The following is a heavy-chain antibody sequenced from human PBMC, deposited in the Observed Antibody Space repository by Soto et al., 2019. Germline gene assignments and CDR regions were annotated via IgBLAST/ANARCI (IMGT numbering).Heavy chain of an antibody. CDR2: IIPIFGTA. V-gene: IGHV1-69*13. J-gene: IGHJ5*02. Sequence: ASVKVSCKASGGTFSSYAISWVRQAPGQGLEWMGGIIPIFGTANYAQKFQGRVTITADESTSTAYMELSSLRSEDTAVYYCARDRPAVLRFFGWFVPWGQGTLVTVSS. CDR3: ARDRPAVLRFFGWFVP. D-gene: IGHD3-3*01. CDR1: GGTFSSYA.